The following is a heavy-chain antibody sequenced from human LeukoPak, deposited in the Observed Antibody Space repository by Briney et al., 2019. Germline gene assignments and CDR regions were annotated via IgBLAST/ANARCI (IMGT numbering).Heavy chain of an antibody. V-gene: IGHV1-2*06. J-gene: IGHJ4*02. CDR2: INPNSGGT. CDR1: GYTFTGYY. CDR3: ARGRNSVYYFNVVAPSYFDY. Sequence: ASVKVSCKASGYTFTGYYMHWVRQAPGQGLEWMGRINPNSGGTNYAQKFQGRVTMTRDTSMNTVYMELSRLRSDDTAVYYCARGRNSVYYFNVVAPSYFDYWGQGTLVTVSS. D-gene: IGHD3-22*01.